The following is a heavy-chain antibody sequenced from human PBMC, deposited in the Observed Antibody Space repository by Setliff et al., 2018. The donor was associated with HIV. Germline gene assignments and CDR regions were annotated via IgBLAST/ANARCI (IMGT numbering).Heavy chain of an antibody. Sequence: TSETLSLTCTVSGGSISSGAYYWGWIRQPPGKGLEWIGSIYYSGSTYYNPSLKSRVTISVDTSKNQFSLKLSSVTAADTAVYHCARADNYYYDSGAFKSGLDAFDIWGQGTMVTVSS. V-gene: IGHV4-39*01. D-gene: IGHD3-22*01. J-gene: IGHJ3*02. CDR1: GGSISSGAYY. CDR3: ARADNYYYDSGAFKSGLDAFDI. CDR2: IYYSGST.